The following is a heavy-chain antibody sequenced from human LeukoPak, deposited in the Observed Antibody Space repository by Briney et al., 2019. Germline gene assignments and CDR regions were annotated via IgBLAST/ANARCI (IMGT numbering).Heavy chain of an antibody. D-gene: IGHD3-22*01. CDR2: ISSSSSYT. J-gene: IGHJ4*02. CDR1: GFTVSSNY. Sequence: GGSLRLSCAASGFTVSSNYMSWVRQAPGKGLEWVSYISSSSSYTNYADSVKGRFTISRDNAKNSLYLQMNSLRAEDTAVYYCARGYYDSSGPPGYWGQGTLVTVSS. V-gene: IGHV3-11*06. CDR3: ARGYYDSSGPPGY.